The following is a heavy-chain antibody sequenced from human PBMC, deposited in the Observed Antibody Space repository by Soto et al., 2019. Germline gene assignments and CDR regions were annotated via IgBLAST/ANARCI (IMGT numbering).Heavy chain of an antibody. J-gene: IGHJ6*02. D-gene: IGHD2-15*01. CDR3: ARGRCSGGSCYVGGGMDV. Sequence: GSLRLSCAASGFTFSSYEMNWVRQAPGKGLEWVSYISSSGSTIYYADSVKGRFTISRDNAKNSLYLQMNSLRAEDTAVYYCARGRCSGGSCYVGGGMDVWGQGTTVTVSS. CDR1: GFTFSSYE. CDR2: ISSSGSTI. V-gene: IGHV3-48*03.